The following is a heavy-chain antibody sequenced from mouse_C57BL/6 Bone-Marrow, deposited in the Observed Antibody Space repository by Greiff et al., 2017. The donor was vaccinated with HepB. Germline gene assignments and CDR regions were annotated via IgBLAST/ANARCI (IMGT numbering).Heavy chain of an antibody. Sequence: EVQLQQSGAELVRPGASVKLSCTASGFNIKDYYMHWVKQRPEQGLEWIGRIDPEDGDTEYAPKFQGKATMTADTSSNTAYLQLSSLTSEDTAVYYCTGGSSPYWYFYVWGTGTTVTVSS. CDR2: IDPEDGDT. V-gene: IGHV14-1*01. J-gene: IGHJ1*03. D-gene: IGHD1-1*01. CDR3: TGGSSPYWYFYV. CDR1: GFNIKDYY.